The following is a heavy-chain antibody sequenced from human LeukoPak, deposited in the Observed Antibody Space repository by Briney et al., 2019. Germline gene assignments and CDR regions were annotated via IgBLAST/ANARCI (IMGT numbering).Heavy chain of an antibody. CDR3: ARGGSAYSSSWSTFDC. D-gene: IGHD6-13*01. V-gene: IGHV3-74*01. J-gene: IGHJ4*03. Sequence: GGSLILSCAASGFTFSSYWMHWVRQVSGKGLVWVSRINSDGSSTSYADSVKGRFATSRDNAKNTLYVQVNSLRAEDTAVYYCARGGSAYSSSWSTFDCWGHRGLVSVSA. CDR1: GFTFSSYW. CDR2: INSDGSST.